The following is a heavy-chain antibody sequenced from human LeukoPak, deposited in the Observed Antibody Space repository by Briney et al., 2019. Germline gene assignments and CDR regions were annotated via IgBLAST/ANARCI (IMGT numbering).Heavy chain of an antibody. Sequence: SETLSLTCTVSGGSISSYYWSWIRQPAGKGLEWIGRICTSGSTNYNPSLKSRVTMSVDTSKNQFSLKLSSVTAADTAVYYCARGRRRWLQGCFDYWGQGTLVTVSS. CDR3: ARGRRRWLQGCFDY. J-gene: IGHJ4*02. CDR2: ICTSGST. V-gene: IGHV4-4*07. D-gene: IGHD5-24*01. CDR1: GGSISSYY.